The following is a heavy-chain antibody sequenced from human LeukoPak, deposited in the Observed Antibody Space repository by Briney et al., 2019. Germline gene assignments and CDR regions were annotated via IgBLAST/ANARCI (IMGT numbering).Heavy chain of an antibody. Sequence: PGGSLRLSCAASGLTVSSNYMIWVRQAPGKGLEWVSVIYSGGSTYADSVKGRFTISRDNSKNSLSLQMNSLRDEDTAVYYCARHLSSGGNYWGQGTLVTVSS. CDR2: IYSGGST. V-gene: IGHV3-66*04. D-gene: IGHD6-19*01. CDR3: ARHLSSGGNY. CDR1: GLTVSSNY. J-gene: IGHJ4*02.